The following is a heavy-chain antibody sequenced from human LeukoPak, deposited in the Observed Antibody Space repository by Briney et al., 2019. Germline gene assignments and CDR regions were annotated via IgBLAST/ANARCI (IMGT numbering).Heavy chain of an antibody. CDR1: GGSISSSNYF. CDR3: ARHEEEDGYNAKTFDY. CDR2: IYYGGTI. Sequence: SETLSLTCTVSGGSISSSNYFWGWIRQTPGMGLEWIGSIYYGGTIYYNPSLKSRVTISVDTSKNQFSLRLSSVTAADTAVYYCARHEEEDGYNAKTFDYWGQGTLVTVSS. D-gene: IGHD5-24*01. J-gene: IGHJ4*02. V-gene: IGHV4-39*01.